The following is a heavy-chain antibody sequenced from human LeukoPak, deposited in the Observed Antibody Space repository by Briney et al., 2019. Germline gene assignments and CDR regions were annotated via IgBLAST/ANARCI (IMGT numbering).Heavy chain of an antibody. D-gene: IGHD3-3*01. Sequence: SETLSLTCAVYGGSFSGYYWSWIRQPPGKGLEWIGEINHSGSTNYNPSLKGRVTISVDTSKNQFSLKLSSVTTADTAVYYCARGSSGFWSGYFYYWGQGTLVTVSS. CDR2: INHSGST. V-gene: IGHV4-34*01. CDR3: ARGSSGFWSGYFYY. J-gene: IGHJ4*02. CDR1: GGSFSGYY.